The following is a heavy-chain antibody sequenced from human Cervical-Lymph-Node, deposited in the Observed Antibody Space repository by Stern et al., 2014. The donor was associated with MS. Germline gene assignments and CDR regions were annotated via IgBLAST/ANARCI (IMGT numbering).Heavy chain of an antibody. Sequence: QVQLVESGAEVKEPGASVKVSCTASGYTFTDYNIQWVRQAPGPGLEWMGMISPDGDRTAYAPKFRGRVTMTRDKSTATVYMELNSLRSDDTAVYFCARVAPTVGAAYWGQGTLVAVSS. J-gene: IGHJ4*02. V-gene: IGHV1-46*01. D-gene: IGHD2-15*01. CDR2: ISPDGDRT. CDR1: GYTFTDYN. CDR3: ARVAPTVGAAY.